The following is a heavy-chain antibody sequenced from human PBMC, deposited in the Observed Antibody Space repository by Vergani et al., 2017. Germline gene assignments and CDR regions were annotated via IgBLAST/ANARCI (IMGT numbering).Heavy chain of an antibody. J-gene: IGHJ3*02. Sequence: EVQLLESGGGLVQPGGSLRLSCAASGFTFSSYAMSWVRQAPGKGLEWVSAISGSGGSTYYADSVKGRFTLSRDNSKNTLYLQMNRLRAEDTAVYYCAKVRDSGSYYDAFDIWGQGTMVTVSS. CDR2: ISGSGGST. V-gene: IGHV3-23*01. CDR3: AKVRDSGSYYDAFDI. CDR1: GFTFSSYA. D-gene: IGHD1-26*01.